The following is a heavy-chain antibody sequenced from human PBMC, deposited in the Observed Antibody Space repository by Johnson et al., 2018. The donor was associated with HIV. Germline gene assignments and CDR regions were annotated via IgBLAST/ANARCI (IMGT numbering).Heavy chain of an antibody. V-gene: IGHV3-20*04. J-gene: IGHJ3*02. CDR2: INWNGGST. D-gene: IGHD2-21*02. CDR1: GFTFDDYG. CDR3: AKVKGVGPDYAFDI. Sequence: EVLLLESGGGVVRPGGSLRLSCAASGFTFDDYGMSWVRQAPGKGLEWVPGINWNGGSTGYADSVKGRFTISRDNSKNTLYLQLNRLRVQDTAVYYCAKVKGVGPDYAFDIWGQGTMVTVSS.